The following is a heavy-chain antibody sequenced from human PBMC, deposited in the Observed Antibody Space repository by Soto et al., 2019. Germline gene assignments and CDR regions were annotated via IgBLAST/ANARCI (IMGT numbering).Heavy chain of an antibody. CDR3: ARDGTDSTAWADYFDP. D-gene: IGHD3-22*01. CDR2: IWYDGRNK. Sequence: PGGSLRLFCETSGFTFSRYGMHWVRQAPGKGLEWVAVIWYDGRNKNYADSVKGRFTISRDNSKNTLYLQMNSLRAEDTAVYYCARDGTDSTAWADYFDPWGQGTLVTVSS. CDR1: GFTFSRYG. J-gene: IGHJ5*02. V-gene: IGHV3-33*01.